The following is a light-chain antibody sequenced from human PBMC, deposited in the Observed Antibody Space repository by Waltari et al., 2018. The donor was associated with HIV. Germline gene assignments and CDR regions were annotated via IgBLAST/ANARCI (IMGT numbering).Light chain of an antibody. CDR1: SMYVGGYNY. J-gene: IGLJ2*01. V-gene: IGLV2-14*01. CDR3: SSYTSSNTVV. CDR2: EVH. Sequence: QSALTQPASVSGSPSQSLTISFTENSMYVGGYNYRSWYQQHPGTAPQVMIYEVHNRHSGVSNRFSGSKSGNTASLTISGVQAEDEADYYCSSYTSSNTVVFGGGTKLTVL.